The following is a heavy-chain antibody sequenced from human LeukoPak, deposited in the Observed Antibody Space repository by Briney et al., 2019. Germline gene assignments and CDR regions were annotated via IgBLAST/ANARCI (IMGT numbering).Heavy chain of an antibody. D-gene: IGHD1-26*01. J-gene: IGHJ4*02. V-gene: IGHV3-9*01. CDR3: AKDGDGSYPRGTFDY. CDR1: GFTFSSYS. CDR2: ISWNSGNK. Sequence: GGSLRLSCAASGFTFSSYSMNWVRQAPGKGLEWVSGISWNSGNKGYADSVKGRFTISRDNAKNSLYLQMNSLRSEDTALYYCAKDGDGSYPRGTFDYWGQGTLVTVSS.